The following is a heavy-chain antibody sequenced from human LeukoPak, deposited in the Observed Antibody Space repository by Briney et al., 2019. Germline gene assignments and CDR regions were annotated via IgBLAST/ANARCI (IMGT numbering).Heavy chain of an antibody. D-gene: IGHD3-22*01. Sequence: SETLSLTCTVSGGSISSYYWSWIRQPPGKGLEWIGYIYYSGSTNYNPSLKSRVTISVDTSKNQFSLKLSSVTAADTAVYYCARKDYTMIDDYWGQGTLVTVSS. J-gene: IGHJ4*02. CDR3: ARKDYTMIDDY. CDR2: IYYSGST. CDR1: GGSISSYY. V-gene: IGHV4-59*12.